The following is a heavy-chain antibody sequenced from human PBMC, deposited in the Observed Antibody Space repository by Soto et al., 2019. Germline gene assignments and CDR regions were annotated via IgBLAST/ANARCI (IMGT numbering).Heavy chain of an antibody. J-gene: IGHJ4*02. CDR2: VYYSGST. V-gene: IGHV4-30-4*01. Sequence: SETLSLTCTVSGGSISSGDYYWSWIRQPPGKGLERIGYVYYSGSTYYNPSLKSRVTISVDTSKNQFSLKLSSVTAADTAVYYCAREFYGGRLDYWGQGTLVTVSS. D-gene: IGHD2-15*01. CDR3: AREFYGGRLDY. CDR1: GGSISSGDYY.